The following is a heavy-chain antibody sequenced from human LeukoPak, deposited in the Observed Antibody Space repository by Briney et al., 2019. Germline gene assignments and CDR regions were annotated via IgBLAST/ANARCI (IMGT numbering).Heavy chain of an antibody. V-gene: IGHV1-2*02. D-gene: IGHD2-15*01. CDR3: ARGLIGYCSGGSCYVLNAFDI. CDR1: GYTVTGYY. Sequence: ASVKVSCKASGYTVTGYYMHWVRQAPGQGLEWMGWINPNRGGTNYAQKFQGRVTMTRDTSISTAYMELRRLRSDDTAVYYCARGLIGYCSGGSCYVLNAFDIWGQGTMVTVSS. J-gene: IGHJ3*02. CDR2: INPNRGGT.